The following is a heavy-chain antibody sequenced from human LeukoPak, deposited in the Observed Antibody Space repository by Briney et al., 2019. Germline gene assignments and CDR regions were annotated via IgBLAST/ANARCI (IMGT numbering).Heavy chain of an antibody. CDR1: GDSISSDY. Sequence: SETLSLTCIVSGDSISSDYWSWIRQTPGKGLEWIGSIYHSGRTFDNPSFKSRVTISVDTSKNQFSLKMFSVTAADTAVYYCARGELYGLYYFDYWGQGTLVTVSS. CDR2: IYHSGRT. V-gene: IGHV4-59*12. J-gene: IGHJ4*02. CDR3: ARGELYGLYYFDY. D-gene: IGHD3-10*01.